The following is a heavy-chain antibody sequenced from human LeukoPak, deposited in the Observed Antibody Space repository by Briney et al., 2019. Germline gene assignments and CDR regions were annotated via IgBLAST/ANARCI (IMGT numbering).Heavy chain of an antibody. D-gene: IGHD3-10*01. CDR3: AKAMGTQPVGEQSPYYGKGG. CDR2: ISGSGGST. V-gene: IGHV3-23*01. Sequence: GGSLRLSCAASGFAFSSYAMSWVRQAPGKGLEWVSAISGSGGSTYYADSVKGRFTISRDNSKNTLYLQMNSLRAEDTAVYYCAKAMGTQPVGEQSPYYGKGGWGQGATVT. J-gene: IGHJ6*02. CDR1: GFAFSSYA.